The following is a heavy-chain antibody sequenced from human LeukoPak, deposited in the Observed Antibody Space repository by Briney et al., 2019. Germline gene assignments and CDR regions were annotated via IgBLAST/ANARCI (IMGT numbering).Heavy chain of an antibody. J-gene: IGHJ4*02. Sequence: SETLSLTCTVSGGSLSRYYWSWIRHPPGKGLEWIGDIYYSGSTSHNPSLKSRVTISVDTSKNQFSLKLSSVTAADTAVYYCARALGYCSSTSCYYFDYWGQGTLVTVSS. D-gene: IGHD2-2*01. CDR1: GGSLSRYY. CDR2: IYYSGST. CDR3: ARALGYCSSTSCYYFDY. V-gene: IGHV4-59*01.